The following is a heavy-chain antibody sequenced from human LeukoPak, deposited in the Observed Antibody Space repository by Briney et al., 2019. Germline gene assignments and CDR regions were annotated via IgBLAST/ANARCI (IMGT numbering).Heavy chain of an antibody. J-gene: IGHJ4*02. V-gene: IGHV1-2*02. Sequence: ASVKVSCKASGYTFTGYYMHWVRQAPGQGLEWMGWINANNGDTNYAQKLQGRVTMTRDTSISTAYMELSRLRSDDTAMHYCARDFHGGNGFDSWGQGSLVTVSS. CDR1: GYTFTGYY. CDR2: INANNGDT. CDR3: ARDFHGGNGFDS. D-gene: IGHD4-23*01.